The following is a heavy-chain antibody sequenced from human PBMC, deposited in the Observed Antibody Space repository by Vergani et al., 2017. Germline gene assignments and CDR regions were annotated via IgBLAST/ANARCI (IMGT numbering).Heavy chain of an antibody. D-gene: IGHD1-1*01. Sequence: VELLESGGGLAQPGGSLRVSCSASGFRVTTYYMSWVRQAPGKGLEWVALISYDGDTTYYEDSVKGRFTISRDNSKNTLFLQMHSLRVEDTALYYCAKFPLNITTPDRGDFWGQGSLVTVSS. CDR3: AKFPLNITTPDRGDF. V-gene: IGHV3-30*18. CDR2: ISYDGDTT. J-gene: IGHJ4*02. CDR1: GFRVTTYY.